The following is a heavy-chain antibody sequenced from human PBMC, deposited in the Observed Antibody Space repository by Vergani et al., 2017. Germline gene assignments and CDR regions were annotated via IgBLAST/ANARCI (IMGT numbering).Heavy chain of an antibody. CDR3: ARDHRDYNNYPGTFDI. CDR1: GFSFSDHY. J-gene: IGHJ3*02. D-gene: IGHD5-24*01. CDR2: ISNSGNTI. V-gene: IGHV3-11*01. Sequence: QVQLVESGGCLVKPGGSLRLSCAASGFSFSDHYMTWIRQAPGKGLEWVSYISNSGNTIEYADSVKGRFSISRDNAKSSLFLQMDSLRAEDTAVYYCARDHRDYNNYPGTFDIWGQGSMVTVSS.